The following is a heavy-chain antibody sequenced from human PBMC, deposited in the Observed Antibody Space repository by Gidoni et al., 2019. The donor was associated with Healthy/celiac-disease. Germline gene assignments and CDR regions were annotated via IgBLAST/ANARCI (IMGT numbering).Heavy chain of an antibody. J-gene: IGHJ5*02. Sequence: QVQLVQSGAEVKKPGSSVKVSCKASGGTFSSYAISWVRQAPGQGLEWMGGIIPIFGTANYAQKFQGRVTITADESTSTAYMELSSLRSEDTAVYYCASRATAAGTPINWFDPWGQGTLVTVSS. V-gene: IGHV1-69*01. CDR1: GGTFSSYA. CDR2: IIPIFGTA. CDR3: ASRATAAGTPINWFDP. D-gene: IGHD6-13*01.